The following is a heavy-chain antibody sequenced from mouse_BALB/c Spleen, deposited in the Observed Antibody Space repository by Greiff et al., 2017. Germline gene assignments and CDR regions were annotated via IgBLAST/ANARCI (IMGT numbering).Heavy chain of an antibody. D-gene: IGHD1-2*01. CDR3: TVHYYGYDAMDY. V-gene: IGHV1-5*01. Sequence: VQLQQSGTVLARPGASVKMSCKASGYTFTSYWMHWVKQRPGQGLEWIGAIYPGNSDTSYNQKFKGKAKLTAVTSTSTAYMELSSLTNEDSAVYYCTVHYYGYDAMDYWGQGTSVTVSS. CDR2: IYPGNSDT. J-gene: IGHJ4*01. CDR1: GYTFTSYW.